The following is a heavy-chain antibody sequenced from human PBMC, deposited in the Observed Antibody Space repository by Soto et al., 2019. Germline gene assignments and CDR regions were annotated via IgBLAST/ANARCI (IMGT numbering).Heavy chain of an antibody. D-gene: IGHD3-16*02. Sequence: EVQLLESGGGLVQPGGSLRLSCAASGFTFSSYAMSWVRQAPGKGLEWVSAISGSGGSTYYADSVKGRFTISRDNSKNTLYLQMNSLRAEDTAVYYCAKAHPRGSYRSSLTIDYWGQGTLVTVSS. CDR2: ISGSGGST. V-gene: IGHV3-23*01. CDR3: AKAHPRGSYRSSLTIDY. CDR1: GFTFSSYA. J-gene: IGHJ4*02.